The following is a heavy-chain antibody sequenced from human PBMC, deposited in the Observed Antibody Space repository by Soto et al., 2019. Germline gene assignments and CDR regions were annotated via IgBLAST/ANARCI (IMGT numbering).Heavy chain of an antibody. CDR2: IRSKAYGWTT. D-gene: IGHD1-26*01. Sequence: CLALYCTAPGLTFGDYAMSWFRQAPGKGLEWVGFIRSKAYGWTTEYAASVKGRFTISRDDSKSIAYLQMNSLKTEDTAVYHCTRPTYTGSPVNWFDPCGQRTLVTVSS. V-gene: IGHV3-49*03. J-gene: IGHJ5*02. CDR1: GLTFGDYA. CDR3: TRPTYTGSPVNWFDP.